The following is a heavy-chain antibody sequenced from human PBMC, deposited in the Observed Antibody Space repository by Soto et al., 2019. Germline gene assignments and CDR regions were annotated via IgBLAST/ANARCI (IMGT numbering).Heavy chain of an antibody. CDR3: ARDYGDYQFDY. CDR2: IYYSGST. J-gene: IGHJ4*02. CDR1: GGSVSSGSYY. D-gene: IGHD4-17*01. V-gene: IGHV4-61*01. Sequence: QVQLQESGPGLVKPSETLSLTCTVSGGSVSSGSYYWSWIRQPPGKGLEWIGYIYYSGSTNYNPSLKSRVTIAVDTSKNQFSLKLSSVTAADTAVYYCARDYGDYQFDYWVQGTLVTVSS.